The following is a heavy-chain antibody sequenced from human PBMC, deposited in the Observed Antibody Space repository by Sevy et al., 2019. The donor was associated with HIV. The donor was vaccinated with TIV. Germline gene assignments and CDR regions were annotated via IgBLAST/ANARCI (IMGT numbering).Heavy chain of an antibody. V-gene: IGHV3-9*01. CDR1: GFPFNDHA. CDR2: ISWNSRNV. D-gene: IGHD2-21*01. Sequence: GGSLRLSCAASGFPFNDHALHWARQVPGKGLEWVSGISWNSRNVGYAHSVKGRFTISRDNANHFLYLEMNSLRPEDTAFYYCAKDINRGCDGINCYPYYYYFYGLDVWGQGTTVTVSS. CDR3: AKDINRGCDGINCYPYYYYFYGLDV. J-gene: IGHJ6*02.